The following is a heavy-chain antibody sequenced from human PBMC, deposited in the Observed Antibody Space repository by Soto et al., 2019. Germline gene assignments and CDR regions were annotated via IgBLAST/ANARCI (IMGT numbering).Heavy chain of an antibody. D-gene: IGHD1-26*01. V-gene: IGHV3-23*01. Sequence: EVQLLESGGGLVQPGGSLRLSCAASGFTFSSFAMSWVRQAPGKGLEWVSAISGSGGSTYYADSVKGRFTISRDNPKNTLYQQMNSLRDEDTAVYYCAKDRELGGSYPEGDYWGQGPLVTVSS. CDR3: AKDRELGGSYPEGDY. J-gene: IGHJ4*02. CDR1: GFTFSSFA. CDR2: ISGSGGST.